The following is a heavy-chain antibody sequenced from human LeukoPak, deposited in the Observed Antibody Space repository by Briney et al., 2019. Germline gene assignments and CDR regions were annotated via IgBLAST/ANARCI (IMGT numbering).Heavy chain of an antibody. V-gene: IGHV3-7*01. CDR3: PRVWQYYYDYSAFDM. CDR2: INPDGSEK. CDR1: GFILKNHW. J-gene: IGHJ3*02. D-gene: IGHD3-16*01. Sequence: GGSLRLSCEASGFILKNHWMTWVRQAPGKGLEWVAHINPDGSEKFYVDSVKGRFTISRDNAKNSLFLQLNSLRAEDTAVYYCPRVWQYYYDYSAFDMWGQGTMVTVS.